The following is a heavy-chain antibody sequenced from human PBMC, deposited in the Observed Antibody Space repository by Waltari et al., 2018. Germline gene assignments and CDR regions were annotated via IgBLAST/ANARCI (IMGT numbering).Heavy chain of an antibody. CDR2: IIPMFGTA. Sequence: QVQLVQSGPELKKPGSSVKVSCKASGGSFSTYAITWVRQAPGTGLEWMGGIIPMFGTANYAQEIQERVTVNQDEPMTTAYMELGSLTSDDTAVYYCARGGLYGQQLLESAFEIWGQGTKVTVSS. CDR3: ARGGLYGQQLLESAFEI. D-gene: IGHD6-13*01. CDR1: GGSFSTYA. V-gene: IGHV1-69*05. J-gene: IGHJ3*02.